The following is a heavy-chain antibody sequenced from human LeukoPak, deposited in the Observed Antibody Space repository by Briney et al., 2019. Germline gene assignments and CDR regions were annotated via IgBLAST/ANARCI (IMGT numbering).Heavy chain of an antibody. V-gene: IGHV4-30-4*02. CDR1: GGSLSSGDYY. CDR3: AREGDSSSNN. D-gene: IGHD6-6*01. CDR2: IYYSGST. Sequence: SETLSLTCTVSGGSLSSGDYYWSWSRQPPGRGLEWIGYIYYSGSTYYNPPLKSRVTISVDTSKNQFSLKLSSVTAADTAVYYCAREGDSSSNNWGQGTLVTVSS. J-gene: IGHJ4*02.